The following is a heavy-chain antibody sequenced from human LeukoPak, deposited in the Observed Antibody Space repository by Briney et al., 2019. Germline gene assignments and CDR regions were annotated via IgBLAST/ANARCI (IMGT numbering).Heavy chain of an antibody. CDR3: ARDLLGGTEGSMDY. D-gene: IGHD1-26*01. Sequence: ASVKVSCKASGYTFTGYYMHWVRQAPGQGLEWMGWINPNSGGTNYAQKFQGRVTMTRDTSISTAYMELSRLRSDDTAVYYCARDLLGGTEGSMDYWGQGTLVTVSS. CDR1: GYTFTGYY. V-gene: IGHV1-2*02. J-gene: IGHJ4*02. CDR2: INPNSGGT.